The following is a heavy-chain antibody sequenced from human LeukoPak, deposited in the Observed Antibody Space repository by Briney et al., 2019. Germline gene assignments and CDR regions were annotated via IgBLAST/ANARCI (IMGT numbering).Heavy chain of an antibody. CDR2: IYYSGTT. Sequence: PSETLSLTCTVSGGSFSSHDYYWSWIRQPPGKGLEWIGYIYYSGTTYYNPSLKSRVTISVDTSKNQFSLKLSSVTAADTAVYYCAREYRGYSGYDYWGNWFDPWGQGTLVTVSS. D-gene: IGHD5-12*01. V-gene: IGHV4-30-4*01. CDR1: GGSFSSHDYY. CDR3: AREYRGYSGYDYWGNWFDP. J-gene: IGHJ5*02.